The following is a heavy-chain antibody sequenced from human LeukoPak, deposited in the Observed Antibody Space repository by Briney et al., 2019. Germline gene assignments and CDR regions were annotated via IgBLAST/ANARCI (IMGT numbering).Heavy chain of an antibody. V-gene: IGHV1-69*04. CDR1: GGTFSSYA. J-gene: IGHJ6*02. D-gene: IGHD2-2*01. CDR2: IIPILGIA. CDR3: ARPSRVVPAALYYYYGMDV. Sequence: SVKVSCKASGGTFSSYAISWVRQAPGQGLEWMGRIIPILGIANYAQKFQGRVTITADKSTGTAYMELSSLRSEDTAVYYCARPSRVVPAALYYYYGMDVWGQGTTVTVSS.